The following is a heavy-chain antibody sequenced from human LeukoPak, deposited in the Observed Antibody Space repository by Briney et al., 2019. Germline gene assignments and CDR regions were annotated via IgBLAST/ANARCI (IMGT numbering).Heavy chain of an antibody. Sequence: SETLSLTCAVYGGSFSGYYWSWIRQPPGKGLEWIGEINHSGSTNYNPSLKSRVTISVDTSKNQFSLRLSSVTAADTAVYYCARDLSYYNYFDYWGQGTLVTVSS. CDR2: INHSGST. V-gene: IGHV4-34*01. CDR3: ARDLSYYNYFDY. J-gene: IGHJ4*02. D-gene: IGHD1-26*01. CDR1: GGSFSGYY.